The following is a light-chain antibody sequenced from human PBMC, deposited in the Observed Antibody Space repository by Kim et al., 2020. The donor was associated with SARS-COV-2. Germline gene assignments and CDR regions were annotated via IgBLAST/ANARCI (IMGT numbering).Light chain of an antibody. CDR2: DVS. CDR1: SSDVGGYNY. CDR3: SSYTSSSTLV. Sequence: QLVLTQPASVSGSPGQSITISCTGTSSDVGGYNYVSWYQQHPGKAPKLMIYDVSKRPSGVSNRFSGSKSGNTASLTISGLQAEDEADYYCSSYTSSSTLVFGGGTKLTVL. V-gene: IGLV2-14*01. J-gene: IGLJ2*01.